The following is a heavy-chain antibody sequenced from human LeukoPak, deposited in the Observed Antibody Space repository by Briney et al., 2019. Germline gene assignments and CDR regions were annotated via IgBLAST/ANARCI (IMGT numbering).Heavy chain of an antibody. CDR1: GGSISSSSYY. J-gene: IGHJ4*02. CDR3: ARNSRHGHSPLDY. V-gene: IGHV4-39*01. D-gene: IGHD5-24*01. Sequence: PSETLSLTCTVSGGSISSSSYYWGWIRQPPGKGLEWIGSIYYSGSTYYNPSLKSRVTISVDTSKNQFSLNLSSVTAADTAIYYCARNSRHGHSPLDYWGQGTLVTVSS. CDR2: IYYSGST.